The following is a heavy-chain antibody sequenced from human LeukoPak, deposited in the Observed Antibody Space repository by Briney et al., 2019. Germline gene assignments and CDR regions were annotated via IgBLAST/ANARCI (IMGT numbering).Heavy chain of an antibody. Sequence: GGPLRLSCAASGFTVSSNYMSWVRQAPGKGLEGVSVIYSGGSTYYADSVKGRFTISRDNSKNTLYLQMSSRRAEDTAVYYCARDRDTAAFDYWGQGTLVTVSS. CDR3: ARDRDTAAFDY. D-gene: IGHD5-18*01. CDR2: IYSGGST. V-gene: IGHV3-66*01. CDR1: GFTVSSNY. J-gene: IGHJ4*02.